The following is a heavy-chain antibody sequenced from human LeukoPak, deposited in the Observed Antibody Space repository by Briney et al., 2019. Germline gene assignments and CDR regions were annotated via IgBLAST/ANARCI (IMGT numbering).Heavy chain of an antibody. CDR3: ARDPGWSGYPYGMDV. CDR1: GFTFSTYG. V-gene: IGHV3-33*01. J-gene: IGHJ6*02. Sequence: PAGGSLRLSCAASGFTFSTYGMHWVRQAPGKGLEWVAVIWYDGSNKYYADSVKGRFTISRDNSKNTLYLQMNSVRAEDTAVYYCARDPGWSGYPYGMDVWGQGTTVTVSS. CDR2: IWYDGSNK. D-gene: IGHD3-3*01.